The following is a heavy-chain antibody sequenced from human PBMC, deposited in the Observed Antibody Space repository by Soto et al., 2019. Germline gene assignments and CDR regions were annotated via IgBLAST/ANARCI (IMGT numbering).Heavy chain of an antibody. Sequence: SETLSLTCTVSGGSISSYYWSWIRQPPGKGLEWIGYIYYSGSTNYNPSLKSRVTISVDTSKNQFSLKLSSVTAADTAVYYCARGYYGSGSSWTRDCYYYGKDVWGQGTTVTVSS. V-gene: IGHV4-59*01. CDR3: ARGYYGSGSSWTRDCYYYGKDV. J-gene: IGHJ6*02. CDR2: IYYSGST. D-gene: IGHD3-10*01. CDR1: GGSISSYY.